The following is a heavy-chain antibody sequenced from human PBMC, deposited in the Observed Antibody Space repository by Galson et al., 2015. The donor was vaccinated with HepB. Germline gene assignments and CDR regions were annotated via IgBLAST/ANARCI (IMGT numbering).Heavy chain of an antibody. CDR3: TRDVGGTLNYFEN. CDR1: GFTFSSFA. J-gene: IGHJ4*02. Sequence: SLRLSCAASGFTFSSFAMHWVRQAPGKGLEWVAVISYDGTNKYYADSVKGRFTISRDNSKNTVFVHMNSLRPEDTAVYYCTRDVGGTLNYFENWGQGTLVTVSS. CDR2: ISYDGTNK. D-gene: IGHD1-26*01. V-gene: IGHV3-30-3*01.